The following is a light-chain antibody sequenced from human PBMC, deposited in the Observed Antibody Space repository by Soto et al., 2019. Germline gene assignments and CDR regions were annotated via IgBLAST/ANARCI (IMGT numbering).Light chain of an antibody. CDR2: GAS. V-gene: IGKV3-15*01. CDR1: QSVSNN. J-gene: IGKJ4*01. CDR3: QQYNSWPVT. Sequence: EIVMTQSPATLSVSPGERATLSCRASQSVSNNLAWYQQKPGQAPRLLIYGASTRATGIPARFSGSGSGTEFTLTISSLQSEDFAVYYCQQYNSWPVTFGGGTKVAIK.